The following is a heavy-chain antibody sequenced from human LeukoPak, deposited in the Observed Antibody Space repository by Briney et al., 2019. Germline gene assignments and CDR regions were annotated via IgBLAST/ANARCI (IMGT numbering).Heavy chain of an antibody. CDR2: HSGNS. J-gene: IGHJ4*02. V-gene: IGHV4-61*03. D-gene: IGHD3-16*01. CDR1: GASVSSNSYH. Sequence: SETLSLTCTVSGASVSSNSYHWSWIRQAPGKGLEWIGHSGNSDYKPSLKSRITTSTDTSNNRFSLNLVSVTAADTAVYYCATYYVGAGGRGHWGPGTLVTVSS. CDR3: ATYYVGAGGRGH.